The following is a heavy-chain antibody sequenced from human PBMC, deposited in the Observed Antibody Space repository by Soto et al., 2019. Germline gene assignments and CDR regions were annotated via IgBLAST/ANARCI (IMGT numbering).Heavy chain of an antibody. CDR1: GFIVSSNY. J-gene: IGHJ4*02. V-gene: IGHV3-53*01. Sequence: PGGSLRLSCVVSGFIVSSNYMTWVRQAPGRGLEWVSVIYDDGSTYYGDSVKGRFTISRDNSKNTLYLQMNSLRAEDTAVYYCARVVSYYYDSSRYFDYWGQGTLVTVSS. D-gene: IGHD3-22*01. CDR3: ARVVSYYYDSSRYFDY. CDR2: IYDDGST.